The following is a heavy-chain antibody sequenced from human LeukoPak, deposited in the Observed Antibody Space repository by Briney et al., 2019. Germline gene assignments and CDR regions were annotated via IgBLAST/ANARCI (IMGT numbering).Heavy chain of an antibody. CDR3: AGYSSMVRGILGPFDY. J-gene: IGHJ4*02. V-gene: IGHV4-4*07. CDR1: GGSISSYY. CDR2: IYTSGST. Sequence: KPSETLSLTCTVSGGSISSYYWSWIRQPAGKGLEWIGRIYTSGSTNYNPSLKSRVTMSVDTSKNQFSLKLSSVTAADTAVYYCAGYSSMVRGILGPFDYWGQGTLVTVSS. D-gene: IGHD3-10*01.